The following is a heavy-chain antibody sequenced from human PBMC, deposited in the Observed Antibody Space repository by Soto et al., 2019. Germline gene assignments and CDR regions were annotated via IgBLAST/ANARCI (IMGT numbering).Heavy chain of an antibody. CDR2: ISSSGSTK. CDR3: ARDPTVGSY. D-gene: IGHD4-17*01. J-gene: IGHJ4*02. Sequence: LGGSLRLSCAASGFTFSSYSINWVRQAPGKGLEWLSYISSSGSTKYYADSVKGRFTISRDNAKNSVHLQMNSLRAEDTAVYYCARDPTVGSYWGQGTLVTVSS. CDR1: GFTFSSYS. V-gene: IGHV3-48*01.